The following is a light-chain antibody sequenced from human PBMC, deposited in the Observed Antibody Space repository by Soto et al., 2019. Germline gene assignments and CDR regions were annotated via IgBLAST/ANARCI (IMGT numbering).Light chain of an antibody. CDR2: DAS. V-gene: IGKV3-11*01. Sequence: VLTQSPGTLSLSPGDGATLSCRASQSVSNYLAWYQQKPGQAPRLLIYDASNRATGIPARFSGSGSGTDFTLTISSLEPEDFAVYYCQQYGSSPFTFGPGTKVDI. CDR1: QSVSNY. J-gene: IGKJ3*01. CDR3: QQYGSSPFT.